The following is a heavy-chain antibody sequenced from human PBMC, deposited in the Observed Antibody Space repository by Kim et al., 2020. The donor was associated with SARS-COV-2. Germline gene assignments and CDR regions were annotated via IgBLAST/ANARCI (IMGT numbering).Heavy chain of an antibody. CDR2: IISGTGGT. CDR3: ARMGLSGWHFDS. CDR1: GFVFDSPA. Sequence: GGSLRLSCAASGFVFDSPAMSWVRQAPGKGLEWVSSIISGTGGTYYADSVKGRFTISRDNSKNTIYLQMNSLRAEDTARYYCARMGLSGWHFDSWGQGTLLTVSS. V-gene: IGHV3-23*01. D-gene: IGHD6-25*01. J-gene: IGHJ4*02.